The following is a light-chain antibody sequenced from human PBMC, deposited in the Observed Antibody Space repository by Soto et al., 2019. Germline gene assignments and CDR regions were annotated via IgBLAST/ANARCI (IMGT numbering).Light chain of an antibody. CDR2: GAS. CDR1: QSVSSSY. Sequence: EIVLTQSPGTLSLSPGERATLSCRASQSVSSSYLAWYQQKPGQAPRLLIYGASSRATGIPDRFSGSGSGTDFTLTISSLEPEDFAVYYCQQYGSSIRTFGQGTKVDIK. CDR3: QQYGSSIRT. V-gene: IGKV3-20*01. J-gene: IGKJ1*01.